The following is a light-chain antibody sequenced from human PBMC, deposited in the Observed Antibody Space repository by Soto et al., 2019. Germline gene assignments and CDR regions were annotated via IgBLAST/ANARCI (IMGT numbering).Light chain of an antibody. Sequence: EIQMTQSPSTLSASVGDRVTITCRASQSISRWLAWYQQKPGKAPKLLIYAASSLQSGVPSRFSGSGSGTDFTLTISSLQPEDFATYYCQQANSFLPITFGQGTLLEI. CDR3: QQANSFLPIT. V-gene: IGKV1-12*01. J-gene: IGKJ5*01. CDR1: QSISRW. CDR2: AAS.